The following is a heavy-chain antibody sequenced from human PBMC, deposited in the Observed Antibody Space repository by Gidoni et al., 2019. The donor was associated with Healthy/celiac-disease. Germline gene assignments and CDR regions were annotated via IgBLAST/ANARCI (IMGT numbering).Heavy chain of an antibody. V-gene: IGHV1-46*03. Sequence: QVQLAHSGAAAKKPGASVLDSCKACGDTSTSTYLHWVRQSPGQGIEWMGIINPSGGSTSYAQKFQGRGTMTRDTSTSTVYMELSSLRSEDTAVYYCARGSRDRYCSSTSCYHGWFDPWGQGTLVTVSS. CDR2: INPSGGST. CDR3: ARGSRDRYCSSTSCYHGWFDP. CDR1: GDTSTSTY. D-gene: IGHD2-2*01. J-gene: IGHJ5*02.